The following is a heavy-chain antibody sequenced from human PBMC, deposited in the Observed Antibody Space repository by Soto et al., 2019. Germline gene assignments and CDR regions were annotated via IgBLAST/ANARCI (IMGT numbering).Heavy chain of an antibody. V-gene: IGHV3-23*01. CDR1: GFTFSSYA. J-gene: IGHJ4*02. D-gene: IGHD2-15*01. CDR3: ARIDIVVVAAFDY. CDR2: ISGSGGST. Sequence: PGGSLRLSCAASGFTFSSYAMSWVRQAPGKGLEWVSAISGSGGSTYYADSVRGRFTISRDNSKNTLYLQMNSLRAEDTAVYYCARIDIVVVAAFDYWGQGTLVTVSS.